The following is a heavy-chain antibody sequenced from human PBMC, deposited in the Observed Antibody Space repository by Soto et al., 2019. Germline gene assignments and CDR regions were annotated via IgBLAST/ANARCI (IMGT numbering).Heavy chain of an antibody. V-gene: IGHV1-18*01. CDR2: ISAYNGNT. Sequence: QVQLVQSGAEVKKPGASVKVSCKASGYTFTSYDISWVRQAPGQGLEWMGGISAYNGNTNYAENHQGRVTRTTDTSRSTAYKELRSLRSDDTADYSYASESSSRCHDYWGQGTLVTVSS. CDR3: ASESSSRCHDY. D-gene: IGHD6-13*01. J-gene: IGHJ4*02. CDR1: GYTFTSYD.